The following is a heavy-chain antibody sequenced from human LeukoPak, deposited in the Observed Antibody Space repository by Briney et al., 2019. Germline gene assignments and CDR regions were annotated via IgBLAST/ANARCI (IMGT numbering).Heavy chain of an antibody. CDR2: ISAYNGNT. Sequence: AAVKVSCKASGYTFTSYGISWVRQPPGQGLEWMGWISAYNGNTNYAQKLQGRVTMTTDTSTRTAYMELRSLRSDDTAVYYCARVVVTMVRGVPTDAFDIWGQGTMVTVSS. D-gene: IGHD3-10*01. J-gene: IGHJ3*02. CDR3: ARVVVTMVRGVPTDAFDI. V-gene: IGHV1-18*01. CDR1: GYTFTSYG.